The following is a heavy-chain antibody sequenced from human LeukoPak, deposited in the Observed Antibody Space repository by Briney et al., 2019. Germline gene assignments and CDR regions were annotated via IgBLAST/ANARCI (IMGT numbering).Heavy chain of an antibody. CDR3: ARVVVDCIHTSCHYYYMDV. J-gene: IGHJ6*03. D-gene: IGHD2-2*01. CDR2: ISSSGSTI. V-gene: IGHV3-11*01. CDR1: GFTFSDYY. Sequence: GGSLRLSCAASGFTFSDYYMSWFRQAPGMGLEWVSYISSSGSTIYYADSVKGRFTISRDNAKNSLYLQMNSLRAEDTAAYYCARVVVDCIHTSCHYYYMDVWGKGTTVTVSS.